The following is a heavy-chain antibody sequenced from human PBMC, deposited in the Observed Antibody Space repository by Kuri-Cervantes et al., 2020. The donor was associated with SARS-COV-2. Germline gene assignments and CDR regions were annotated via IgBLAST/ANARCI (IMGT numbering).Heavy chain of an antibody. J-gene: IGHJ6*02. D-gene: IGHD2-15*01. CDR1: GYTFTSYG. CDR2: ISAYNGNT. CDR3: ARKIGGGYCSGGSCWGMDV. Sequence: ASVKVSCKASGYTFTSYGISWVRQAPGQGLEWMGWISAYNGNTNYAQKLQGRVTMTTDTSTSTAYMELSSLRSEDTAVYYCARKIGGGYCSGGSCWGMDVWGQGTTVTVSS. V-gene: IGHV1-18*01.